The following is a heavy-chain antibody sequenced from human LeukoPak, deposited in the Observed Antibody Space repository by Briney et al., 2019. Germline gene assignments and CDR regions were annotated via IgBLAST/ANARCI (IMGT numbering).Heavy chain of an antibody. CDR1: GFTFSSYG. CDR3: AQLGITMIGGV. V-gene: IGHV3-23*01. D-gene: IGHD3-10*02. Sequence: GGSLRLSCAASGFTFSSYGMRWVRQAPGKGLEWVSAISGSGGSTYYADSVKGRFTISRDNAKNSLYLQMNSLRAEDTAVYYCAQLGITMIGGVWGKGTTVTISS. CDR2: ISGSGGST. J-gene: IGHJ6*04.